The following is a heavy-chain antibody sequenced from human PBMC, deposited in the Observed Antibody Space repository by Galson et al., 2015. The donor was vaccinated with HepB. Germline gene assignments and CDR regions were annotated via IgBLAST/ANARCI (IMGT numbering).Heavy chain of an antibody. J-gene: IGHJ6*02. CDR1: GGSISDSSFY. CDR3: ARIDTSGWYNPYYYYGMDV. D-gene: IGHD6-19*01. V-gene: IGHV4-39*07. Sequence: ETLSLTCTVSGGSISDSSFYWGWIRQPPGKGLEWIGNMYYTGSTHYNPSLKSRVTISVDTSKNQFSLKLSSVTAADTAMYYCARIDTSGWYNPYYYYGMDVWGQGTTVTISS. CDR2: MYYTGST.